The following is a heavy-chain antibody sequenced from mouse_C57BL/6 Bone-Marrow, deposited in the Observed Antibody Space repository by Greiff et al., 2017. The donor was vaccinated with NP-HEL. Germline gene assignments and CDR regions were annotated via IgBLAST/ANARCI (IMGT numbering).Heavy chain of an antibody. CDR1: GYAFTNYL. CDR3: ARSHSGYCGSSPAWFAY. V-gene: IGHV1-54*01. J-gene: IGHJ3*01. D-gene: IGHD1-1*01. Sequence: QVQLQQSGAELVRPGTSVKVSCKASGYAFTNYLIEWVKQRPGQGLEWIGVINPGSGGTNYNEKFKGKATLTADKSSSTAYMQLSSLTSEDSAVYYCARSHSGYCGSSPAWFAYWGQGTMVTVSA. CDR2: INPGSGGT.